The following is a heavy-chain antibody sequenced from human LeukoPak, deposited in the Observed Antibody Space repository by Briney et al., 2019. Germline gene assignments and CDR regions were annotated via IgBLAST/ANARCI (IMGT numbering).Heavy chain of an antibody. Sequence: GASVKVSCKASGGTFSSYAISWVRQAPGQGLEWVGGIIPIFGTANYAQKFQGRVTITADESTSTAYMELSSLRSEDTAVYYCARGSYQRDEYDFWSGYHMDVWAKGPRSPSP. CDR3: ARGSYQRDEYDFWSGYHMDV. CDR1: GGTFSSYA. V-gene: IGHV1-69*13. CDR2: IIPIFGTA. J-gene: IGHJ6*02. D-gene: IGHD3-3*01.